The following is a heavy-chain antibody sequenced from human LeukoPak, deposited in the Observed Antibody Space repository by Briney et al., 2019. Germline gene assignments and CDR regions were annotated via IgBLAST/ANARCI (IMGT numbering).Heavy chain of an antibody. J-gene: IGHJ4*02. CDR3: AREEYGDRRYSN. V-gene: IGHV1-18*01. CDR2: ISGYNGNT. D-gene: IGHD4-17*01. CDR1: GYIFTNFG. Sequence: ASVKVSCKASGYIFTNFGISWVRQARVQGLEWMGWISGYNGNTKYVQKFQGRVTMTTDTSTSTAYMELRSLRSDDTAVYYCAREEYGDRRYSNWGQGTLVTVSS.